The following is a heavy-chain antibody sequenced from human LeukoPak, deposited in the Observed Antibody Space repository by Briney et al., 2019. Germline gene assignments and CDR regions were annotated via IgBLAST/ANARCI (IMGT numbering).Heavy chain of an antibody. J-gene: IGHJ6*03. D-gene: IGHD2-15*01. CDR2: IIPIFGTA. CDR1: GGTFISYA. Sequence: SVKVSCKASGGTFISYAISWVRQAPGQGLEWMGGIIPIFGTANYAQEFQGRVTITTDESTSTAYMELSSLRSEDTAVYYCARGRSCSGGSCYGYYYYYMDVWGKGTTVTVSS. V-gene: IGHV1-69*05. CDR3: ARGRSCSGGSCYGYYYYYMDV.